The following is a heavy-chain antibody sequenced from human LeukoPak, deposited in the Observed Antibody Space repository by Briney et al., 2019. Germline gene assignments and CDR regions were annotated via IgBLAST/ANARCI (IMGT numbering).Heavy chain of an antibody. D-gene: IGHD2-8*01. Sequence: KPSETLSLACAVYGGSFSGYYWSWIRQPPGKGLEWIGEINHSGSTNYNPSLKSRVTISIDTSKNQSSLKLSSVTAADTAVYYCARAPQYCTNGVCPLGYFDYWGQGTLVTVSS. CDR2: INHSGST. CDR1: GGSFSGYY. CDR3: ARAPQYCTNGVCPLGYFDY. J-gene: IGHJ4*02. V-gene: IGHV4-34*01.